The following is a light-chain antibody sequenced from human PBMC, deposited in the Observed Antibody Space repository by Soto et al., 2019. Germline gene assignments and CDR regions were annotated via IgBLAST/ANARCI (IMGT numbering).Light chain of an antibody. CDR2: GAS. J-gene: IGKJ3*01. CDR3: QQYNNWPRT. V-gene: IGKV3-15*01. CDR1: QSVSSN. Sequence: EIVMTQFPATLSVSPGERATLSCRASQSVSSNLAWYQQKPGQAPRLLIYGASTRATGIPARFSGSGSGTEFTLTISSLQYEDFAVYYCQQYNNWPRTFGPGTKVDIK.